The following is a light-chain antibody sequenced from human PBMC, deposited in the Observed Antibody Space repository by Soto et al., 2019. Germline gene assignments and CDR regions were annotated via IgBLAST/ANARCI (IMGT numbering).Light chain of an antibody. J-gene: IGLJ1*01. CDR3: SSYSTSSPYV. CDR2: EVS. V-gene: IGLV2-14*01. CDR1: SSDVGGYNS. Sequence: QSALTQPASVSGSPGQSITISCTGSSSDVGGYNSVSWYQQHPGKATNLMIYEVSNRPLGVSNRFSGSKSGNTASLTISGLQAEDEDEYYCSSYSTSSPYVFGTGTKVTVL.